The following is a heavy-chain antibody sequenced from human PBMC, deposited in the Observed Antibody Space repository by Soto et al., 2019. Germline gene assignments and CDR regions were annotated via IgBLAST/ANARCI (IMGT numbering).Heavy chain of an antibody. CDR1: GGSISSSSYY. V-gene: IGHV4-39*01. J-gene: IGHJ4*02. D-gene: IGHD3-10*01. CDR2: IYYSGST. CDR3: NYGSGSYDNY. Sequence: QLQLQESGPGLVNPSETLSLTCTVSGGSISSSSYYWGWIRQPPGKGLEWIGSIYYSGSTYYNPSLKSRVTISVDTSKNQFSLKLSSVTAADTAVYYCNYGSGSYDNYWGQGTLVTVSS.